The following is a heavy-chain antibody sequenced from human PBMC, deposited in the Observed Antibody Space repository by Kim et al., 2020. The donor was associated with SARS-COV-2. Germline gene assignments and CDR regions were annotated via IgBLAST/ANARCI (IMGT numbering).Heavy chain of an antibody. CDR1: GFTFSSYA. V-gene: IGHV3-23*01. CDR3: AKDWAEYCSGGSCYSRDY. J-gene: IGHJ4*02. Sequence: GGSLRLSCAASGFTFSSYAMSWVRQAPGKGLEWVSAISGSGGSTYYADSVKGRFTISRDNSKNTLYLQMNSLRAEDTAVYYCAKDWAEYCSGGSCYSRDYWGQGTLVTVSS. CDR2: ISGSGGST. D-gene: IGHD2-15*01.